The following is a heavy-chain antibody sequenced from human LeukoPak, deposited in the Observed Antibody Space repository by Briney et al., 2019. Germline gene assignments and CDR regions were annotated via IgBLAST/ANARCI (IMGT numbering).Heavy chain of an antibody. J-gene: IGHJ4*02. D-gene: IGHD2-21*02. V-gene: IGHV3-74*01. CDR3: VLVVAVTGSY. CDR1: GFTFSRYW. CDR2: IKTDGSNT. Sequence: PGGSLRLSCAASGFTFSRYWMHWVRQAPGEGLVWVSGIKTDGSNTTYAASVKGRFTMSRDNSKNTLFLQMNSLRTEDTAVYSRVLVVAVTGSYWGQGTLVTVSS.